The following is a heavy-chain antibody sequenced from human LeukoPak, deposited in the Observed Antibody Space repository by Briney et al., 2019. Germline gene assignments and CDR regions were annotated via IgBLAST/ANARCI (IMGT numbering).Heavy chain of an antibody. CDR3: ARDKAAMGYFDY. CDR1: GYTFTSYG. Sequence: ASVKVSCKASGYTFTSYGISWVRQAPGQGLEWMGWISAYNGNTNYAQKLQGRVTMTTDTSTSTAYMELRSLRSDDTAAYYCARDKAAMGYFDYWGQGTLVTVSS. D-gene: IGHD5-18*01. J-gene: IGHJ4*02. V-gene: IGHV1-18*01. CDR2: ISAYNGNT.